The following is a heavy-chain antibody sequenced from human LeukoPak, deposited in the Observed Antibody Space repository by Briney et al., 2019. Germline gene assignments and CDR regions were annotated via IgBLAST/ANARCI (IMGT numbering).Heavy chain of an antibody. CDR2: IIPIFGTA. CDR3: ARDLIVVVRGGSWFDP. CDR1: GGTFSSYA. Sequence: SVKVSCKASGGTFSSYAISWVRQAPGQGLEWMGGIIPIFGTANYAQKFQGRVTITADKSTSTAYMELSSLRSEDTAVYYCARDLIVVVRGGSWFDPWGQGTLVTVSS. J-gene: IGHJ5*02. V-gene: IGHV1-69*06. D-gene: IGHD3-22*01.